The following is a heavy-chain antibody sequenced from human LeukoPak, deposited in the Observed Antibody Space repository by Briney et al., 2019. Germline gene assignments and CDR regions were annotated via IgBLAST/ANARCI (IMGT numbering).Heavy chain of an antibody. D-gene: IGHD1-26*01. V-gene: IGHV4-61*08. J-gene: IGHJ4*02. CDR1: GDPIIGYSDY. CDR2: IYYSGST. Sequence: TTSETLSLTCTVSGDPIIGYSDYKWTWLRQSPEKGLEWIGYIYYSGSTNYNPSLKSRVTISVDTSKNQFSLKLTSVTAADTAVYYCVREYSGFDYWGQGTLVTASS. CDR3: VREYSGFDY.